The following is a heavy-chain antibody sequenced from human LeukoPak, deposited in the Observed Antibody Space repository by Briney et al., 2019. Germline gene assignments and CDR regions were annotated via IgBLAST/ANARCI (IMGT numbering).Heavy chain of an antibody. CDR3: ARVCSSTSCYPQVDYGMDV. J-gene: IGHJ6*02. Sequence: PSETLSLTCTVSGGSISSYYWSWIRQPPGKGLEWIGYIYYSGSTNYNPSLKSRVTISVDTSKNQFSLKLSSVTAADTAVYYCARVCSSTSCYPQVDYGMDVWGQGPRSPSP. CDR1: GGSISSYY. D-gene: IGHD2-2*01. V-gene: IGHV4-59*01. CDR2: IYYSGST.